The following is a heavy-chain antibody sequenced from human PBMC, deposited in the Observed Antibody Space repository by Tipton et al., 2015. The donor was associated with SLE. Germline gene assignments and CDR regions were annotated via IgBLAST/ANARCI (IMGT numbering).Heavy chain of an antibody. Sequence: SLRLSCAASGFTFTDYYMNWIHQAPGKGLEWVSYISSSGSTTYYADSVKGRFTISRDDAKNSLYLQMNSLRADDTAVYYCAREGAAARIAFDIWGQGTMVTVSS. CDR1: GFTFTDYY. CDR2: ISSSGSTT. V-gene: IGHV3-11*01. J-gene: IGHJ3*02. CDR3: AREGAAARIAFDI. D-gene: IGHD6-25*01.